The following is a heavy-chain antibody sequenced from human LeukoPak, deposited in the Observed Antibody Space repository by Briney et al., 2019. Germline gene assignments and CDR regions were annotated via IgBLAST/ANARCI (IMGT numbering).Heavy chain of an antibody. J-gene: IGHJ6*02. V-gene: IGHV3-21*01. CDR1: GFTFSSYS. CDR3: ARVEGYCSSTRCYYYGMDV. Sequence: NPGGSLRLSCAASGFTFSSYSMNWVRQAPGEGLEWVSSISSSSSYIYYADSVKGRFTISRDNAKNSLYLQMNSLRAEDTAVYYCARVEGYCSSTRCYYYGMDVWGQGTTVTVSS. CDR2: ISSSSSYI. D-gene: IGHD2-2*01.